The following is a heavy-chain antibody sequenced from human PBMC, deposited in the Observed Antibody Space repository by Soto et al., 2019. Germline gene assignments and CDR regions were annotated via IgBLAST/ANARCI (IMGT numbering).Heavy chain of an antibody. D-gene: IGHD3-10*01. CDR2: IYSGGST. CDR3: ARGRRARGYYYMDV. Sequence: EVQLVESGGGLVQPGGSLRLSCAASGFTVSSNYMSWVRQAPGKGLEWVSVIYSGGSTYYADSVKGRFTISRDNSKNTLYLQMNSLRAEDTAVHYCARGRRARGYYYMDVWGKGTTVTVSS. CDR1: GFTVSSNY. J-gene: IGHJ6*03. V-gene: IGHV3-66*01.